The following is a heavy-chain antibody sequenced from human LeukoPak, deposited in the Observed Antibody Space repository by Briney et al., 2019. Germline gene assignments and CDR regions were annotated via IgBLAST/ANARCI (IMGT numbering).Heavy chain of an antibody. CDR2: ISSSSSYI. D-gene: IGHD3-3*01. CDR3: ARGGRDTIFGVVST. J-gene: IGHJ5*02. Sequence: GGSLRLSCAASGFTFSSYSMNWVRQAPGKGLEWVSSISSSSSYIYYADSVKGRFTISRDNAKISLYLQMNSLRAEDTAVYYCARGGRDTIFGVVSTWGQGTLVTVSS. V-gene: IGHV3-21*01. CDR1: GFTFSSYS.